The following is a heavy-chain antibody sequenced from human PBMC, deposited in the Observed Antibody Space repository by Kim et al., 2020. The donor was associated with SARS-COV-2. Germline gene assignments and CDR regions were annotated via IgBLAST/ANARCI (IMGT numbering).Heavy chain of an antibody. CDR1: GYTFTSYA. D-gene: IGHD2-15*01. J-gene: IGHJ5*02. V-gene: IGHV1-3*01. CDR3: ARDLGGGGWFDP. Sequence: ASVNVSCKASGYTFTSYAMHWVRQAPGQRLEGMGWINAGNGNTKYSQKFQGRVTITRDTSASTAYMELSSLRSEDTAVYDCARDLGGGGWFDPWVQGTRV. CDR2: INAGNGNT.